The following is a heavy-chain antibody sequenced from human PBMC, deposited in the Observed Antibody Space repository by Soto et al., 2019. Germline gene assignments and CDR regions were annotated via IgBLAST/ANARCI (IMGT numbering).Heavy chain of an antibody. J-gene: IGHJ3*02. CDR2: IYLSGSS. CDR1: SASISSSNW. D-gene: IGHD1-26*01. Sequence: SETLSLTCAVSSASISSSNWYSGVRNPPGKGLEWIGEIYLSGSSNYNPSLKSRVTRSVDKSKNQFSLKLSSVTAADTAVYYCAREVPYSGSSDAFDIWGQGTMVTVS. V-gene: IGHV4-4*02. CDR3: AREVPYSGSSDAFDI.